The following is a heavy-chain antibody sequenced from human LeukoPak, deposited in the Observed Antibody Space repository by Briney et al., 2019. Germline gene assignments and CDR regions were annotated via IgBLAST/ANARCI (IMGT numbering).Heavy chain of an antibody. Sequence: ASVKVSCKASGGTFSSYAISWVRQAPGQGLEWMGRIIPILGIANYAQKFQGRATITADKSTSTAYMELSSLRSEDTAVYYCAGRIVGAPEWAFDIWGQGTMVTVSS. J-gene: IGHJ3*02. CDR2: IIPILGIA. CDR1: GGTFSSYA. D-gene: IGHD1-26*01. V-gene: IGHV1-69*04. CDR3: AGRIVGAPEWAFDI.